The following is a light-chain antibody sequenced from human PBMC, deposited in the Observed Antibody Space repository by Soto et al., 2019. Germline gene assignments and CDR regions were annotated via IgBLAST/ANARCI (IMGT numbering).Light chain of an antibody. Sequence: EIVLTQSPGTLSLSPGERATLSCRASQSVRSSYLAWYQQKPGQAPRLLIYGASSRATGIPDRCSGSGSGTDFTLTISRLEPEDFEVYYCQQYGSSPKTFGEGTKVEIK. CDR1: QSVRSSY. V-gene: IGKV3-20*01. CDR3: QQYGSSPKT. J-gene: IGKJ1*01. CDR2: GAS.